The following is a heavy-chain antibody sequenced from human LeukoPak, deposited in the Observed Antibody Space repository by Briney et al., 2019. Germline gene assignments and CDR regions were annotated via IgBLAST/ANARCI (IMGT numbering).Heavy chain of an antibody. J-gene: IGHJ5*02. CDR3: ARHRCSGGSCYPMNWFDP. V-gene: IGHV4-38-2*02. CDR2: IYHSGST. D-gene: IGHD2-15*01. Sequence: SETLSLTCTVSGYSISSGYYWGWIRQPPGKGLEWIGSIYHSGSTYYNPSLKSRVTISVDTSKNQFSLKLSSVTAADTAVYYCARHRCSGGSCYPMNWFDPWGQGTLVTVSS. CDR1: GYSISSGYY.